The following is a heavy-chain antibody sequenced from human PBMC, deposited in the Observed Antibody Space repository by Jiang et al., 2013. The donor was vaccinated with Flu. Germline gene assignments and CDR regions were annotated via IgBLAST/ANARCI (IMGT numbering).Heavy chain of an antibody. V-gene: IGHV3-11*05. CDR3: AREGFRMVRGVIQVRKYYYYGMDV. J-gene: IGHJ6*02. D-gene: IGHD3-10*01. Sequence: KGRFTISRDNAKNSLYLQMDSLRAEDTAVYYCAREGFRMVRGVIQVRKYYYYGMDVWGQGTTVTVSS.